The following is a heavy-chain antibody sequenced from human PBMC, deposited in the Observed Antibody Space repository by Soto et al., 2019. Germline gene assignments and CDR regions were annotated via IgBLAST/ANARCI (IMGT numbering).Heavy chain of an antibody. CDR2: IDPSDSYT. Sequence: PGESLKISCNGSGYSFTIYWISLVLQMPGKGLEWMGRIDPSDSYTNYSPSFQGHVTTSADKSISTAYLQWSSLKASDTAMYYCAAITSIAARRFYYYYGMDVWGQGTTVTVSS. D-gene: IGHD6-6*01. V-gene: IGHV5-10-1*01. CDR3: AAITSIAARRFYYYYGMDV. J-gene: IGHJ6*02. CDR1: GYSFTIYW.